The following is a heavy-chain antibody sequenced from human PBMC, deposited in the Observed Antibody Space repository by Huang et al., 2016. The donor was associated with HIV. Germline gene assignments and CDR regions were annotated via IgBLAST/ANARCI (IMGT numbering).Heavy chain of an antibody. Sequence: QVQLQQSGLGLVKPSQTLSLTCAISGDSVFSNGVAWNWIRQSPSRGLEWLGRTYYRAKWYSGSAVSVKSRITITPDTSKNQFSLQLNSVTPEDTAVYYCARGKYSGMDVWGQGTTVTVSS. CDR1: GDSVFSNGVA. D-gene: IGHD2-21*01. V-gene: IGHV6-1*01. CDR2: TYYRAKWYS. CDR3: ARGKYSGMDV. J-gene: IGHJ6*02.